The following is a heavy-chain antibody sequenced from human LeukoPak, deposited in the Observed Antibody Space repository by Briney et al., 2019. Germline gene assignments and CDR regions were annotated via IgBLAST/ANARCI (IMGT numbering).Heavy chain of an antibody. J-gene: IGHJ6*02. CDR2: ISSSSSTI. Sequence: GGSLRLSCAASGFTFSGYEMNWVRQAPGKGLEWVSYISSSSSTIYYADSVKGRFTISRDNAKNSLYLRMNSLRDEDTAVYYCARRAVTTSLYYYGMDVWGQGTTVTVSS. CDR1: GFTFSGYE. D-gene: IGHD4-17*01. V-gene: IGHV3-48*02. CDR3: ARRAVTTSLYYYGMDV.